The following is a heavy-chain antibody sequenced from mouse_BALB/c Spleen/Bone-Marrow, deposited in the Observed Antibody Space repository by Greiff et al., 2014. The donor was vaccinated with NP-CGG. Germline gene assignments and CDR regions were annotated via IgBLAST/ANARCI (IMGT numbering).Heavy chain of an antibody. CDR1: GFDFSSYD. J-gene: IGHJ4*01. D-gene: IGHD2-3*01. Sequence: VHVKQSGGGLVKPGGSLKLSCAASGFDFSSYDMSWVRQTPEKRLEWVAYISHGGGTTYYSDTVKGRFTISRDNAKNTLHLQMSSLKPEDTAIYYCTRHGGYYPYYYAIDYWGQGTSVTVSS. CDR2: ISHGGGTT. V-gene: IGHV5-12-1*01. CDR3: TRHGGYYPYYYAIDY.